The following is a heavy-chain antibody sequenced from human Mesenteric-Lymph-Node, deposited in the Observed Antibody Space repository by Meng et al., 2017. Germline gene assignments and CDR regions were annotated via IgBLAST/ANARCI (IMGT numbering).Heavy chain of an antibody. CDR3: ARVGGAYCGGDCYSFYY. CDR2: IDTSGYIT. CDR1: GFTFTNYG. V-gene: IGHV3-23*05. Sequence: LSLTCAASGFTFTNYGMTWVRQSPGKGLEWVSGIDTSGYITYYGDSVRGRFTISRDNSKNTVFLQMNSLRAEDTAIYYCARVGGAYCGGDCYSFYYWGQGTLVTVSS. D-gene: IGHD2-21*02. J-gene: IGHJ4*02.